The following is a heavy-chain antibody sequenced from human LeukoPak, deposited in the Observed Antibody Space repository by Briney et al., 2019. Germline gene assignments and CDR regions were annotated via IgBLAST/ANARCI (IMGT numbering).Heavy chain of an antibody. D-gene: IGHD3-10*01. CDR2: INPSGDST. Sequence: GASVKVFCTASGHTFTNYYMHWVRQAPGQGLEWMGMINPSGDSTSYAQKFQGTVTMTRDTSTSTVYMELSSLRSEDTAVYYCARGLGSASYYDYWGQGTLVTVSS. J-gene: IGHJ4*02. V-gene: IGHV1-46*01. CDR1: GHTFTNYY. CDR3: ARGLGSASYYDY.